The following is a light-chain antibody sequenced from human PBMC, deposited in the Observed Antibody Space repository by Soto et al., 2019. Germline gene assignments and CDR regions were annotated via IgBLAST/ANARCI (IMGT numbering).Light chain of an antibody. CDR3: QQSYSVPFT. CDR1: QNIANY. J-gene: IGKJ3*01. V-gene: IGKV1-39*01. Sequence: DIQMTQSPSSLSASVGDRVSITCRASQNIANYLAWYQHKPGNAPKLLIYAASTLQSGVPSRFSGSGSGADFTLTITSLRLEDFATYYCQQSYSVPFTFGPGTKVDIK. CDR2: AAS.